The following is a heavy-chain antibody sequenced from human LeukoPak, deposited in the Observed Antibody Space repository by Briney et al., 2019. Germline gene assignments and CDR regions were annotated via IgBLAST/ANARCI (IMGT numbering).Heavy chain of an antibody. CDR3: ARQGAGDILTGYSANWFDP. V-gene: IGHV4-30-2*01. CDR1: GGSISSGGYS. CDR2: IYHSGST. J-gene: IGHJ5*02. Sequence: SETLSLTCAVSGGSISSGGYSWSWIRQPPGKGLEWIGYIYHSGSTYYNPSLKSRVTISVDTSKNQFSLKLSSVTAADTAVYYCARQGAGDILTGYSANWFDPWGQGTLVTVCS. D-gene: IGHD3-9*01.